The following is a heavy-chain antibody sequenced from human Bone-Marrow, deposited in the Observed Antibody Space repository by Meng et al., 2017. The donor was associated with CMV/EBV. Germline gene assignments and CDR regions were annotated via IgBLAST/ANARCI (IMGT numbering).Heavy chain of an antibody. V-gene: IGHV1-18*01. D-gene: IGHD3-10*01. CDR1: GYTFTSYG. CDR2: ISAYNGNT. Sequence: ASVKVSCKASGYTFTSYGISWVRQAPGQGLEWMGWISAYNGNTNYAQKLQGRVTMTTDTSTSTAYMELRSLRSDDTAVYYCARGIMVRGVSYYYYGMDVWGQGTTVTVSS. J-gene: IGHJ6*02. CDR3: ARGIMVRGVSYYYYGMDV.